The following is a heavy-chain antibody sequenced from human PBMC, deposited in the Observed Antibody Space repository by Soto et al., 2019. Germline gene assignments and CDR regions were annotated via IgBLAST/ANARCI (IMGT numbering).Heavy chain of an antibody. D-gene: IGHD2-15*01. CDR2: IIPILGIA. Sequence: QVQLVQSGAEVKKPGSSVKVSCKASGGTFSSYTISWVRQAPGQGLEWMGRIIPILGIANYAQKFQGRVTITADKSTSTAYMELSSLRSDDTAVYYCARGHCSGGSCYSKNYYYYMDVWGKGTTVTVSS. V-gene: IGHV1-69*02. CDR1: GGTFSSYT. J-gene: IGHJ6*03. CDR3: ARGHCSGGSCYSKNYYYYMDV.